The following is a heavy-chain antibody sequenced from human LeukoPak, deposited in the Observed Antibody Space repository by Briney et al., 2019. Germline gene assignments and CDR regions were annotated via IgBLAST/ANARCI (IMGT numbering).Heavy chain of an antibody. V-gene: IGHV3-30*18. CDR1: GFTFSSYG. CDR3: AKDDRHYDTSERDY. D-gene: IGHD3-22*01. Sequence: GGSLRLSCAVSGFTFSSYGMHWVRQAPGKELEWVAVISYDGGSKFYADSVKGRFTISRDNSKNTLYLQMNSLRAEDTAVYFCAKDDRHYDTSERDYWGQGTLVTVSS. CDR2: ISYDGGSK. J-gene: IGHJ4*02.